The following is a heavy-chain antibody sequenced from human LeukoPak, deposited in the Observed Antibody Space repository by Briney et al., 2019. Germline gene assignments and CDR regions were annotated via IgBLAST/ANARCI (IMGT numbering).Heavy chain of an antibody. CDR3: ASSGNYRFDY. Sequence: GGSLRLSCAASGFTFSSYSMNWVRQAPGKGLEWVSHITASGTAMFYAGSVKGRFTISRDNAKNSLYLQMNSLRDEDTAVYYCASSGNYRFDYWGQGTLVTVSS. J-gene: IGHJ4*02. D-gene: IGHD1-26*01. V-gene: IGHV3-48*02. CDR2: ITASGTAM. CDR1: GFTFSSYS.